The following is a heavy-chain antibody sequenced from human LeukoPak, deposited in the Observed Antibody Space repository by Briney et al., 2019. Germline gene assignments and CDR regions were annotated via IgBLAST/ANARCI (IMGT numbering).Heavy chain of an antibody. Sequence: PGGSLRLSCVASVLNFNSRWMDWVRRAPGQGLEWVASIKEDGSETHHVDSVRGRFTISRDNDKNSHYLQMNNLRAEDTAMYYCARDGGWWRFDFWGQGALVTVSS. CDR1: VLNFNSRW. CDR3: ARDGGWWRFDF. CDR2: IKEDGSET. D-gene: IGHD2-8*02. V-gene: IGHV3-7*03. J-gene: IGHJ4*02.